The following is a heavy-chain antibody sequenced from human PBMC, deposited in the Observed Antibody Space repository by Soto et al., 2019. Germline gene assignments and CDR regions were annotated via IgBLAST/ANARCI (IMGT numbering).Heavy chain of an antibody. J-gene: IGHJ4*02. CDR2: ISYDGSNK. CDR3: ARSWAAAGTDY. V-gene: IGHV3-30-3*01. CDR1: GFTFSSYA. D-gene: IGHD6-13*01. Sequence: SGGSLRLSCAASGFTFSSYAMHWVRQAPGKGLEWVAVISYDGSNKYYADSVKGRFTISRDNSKNTLYLQMNSLRAEDTAVYYCARSWAAAGTDYWGQGTLVTVSS.